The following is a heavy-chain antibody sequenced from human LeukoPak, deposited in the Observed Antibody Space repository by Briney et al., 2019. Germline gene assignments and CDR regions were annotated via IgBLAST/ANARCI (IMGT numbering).Heavy chain of an antibody. V-gene: IGHV3-9*01. CDR3: ARVNLEGIYDWYFDL. Sequence: GRSLRLSCAASGFTFDDYAMHWVRQAPGKGLEWVSGISWNSGSIGYADSVKGRFTISRDNAKNSLYLQMNSLRAGDTALYYCARVNLEGIYDWYFDLWGRGTLVTVSS. J-gene: IGHJ2*01. D-gene: IGHD2/OR15-2a*01. CDR1: GFTFDDYA. CDR2: ISWNSGSI.